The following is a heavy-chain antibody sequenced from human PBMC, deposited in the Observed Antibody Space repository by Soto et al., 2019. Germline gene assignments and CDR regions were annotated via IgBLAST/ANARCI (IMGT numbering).Heavy chain of an antibody. CDR1: GGSIVGSS. Sequence: SETLSLTCAVSGGSIVGSSWTWIRHSPGNELEWIGEVTLSGDNNYSPSLKSRVTMSRDTSNNQFSLRLTTVTAADTAVYFCAGSSLLTRPDDYNFPMDVWGQGTTVTVSS. J-gene: IGHJ6*02. D-gene: IGHD3-9*01. V-gene: IGHV4-34*01. CDR3: AGSSLLTRPDDYNFPMDV. CDR2: VTLSGDN.